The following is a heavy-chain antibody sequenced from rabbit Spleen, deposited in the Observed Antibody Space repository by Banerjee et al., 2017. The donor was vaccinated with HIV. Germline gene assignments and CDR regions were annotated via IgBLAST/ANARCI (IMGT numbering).Heavy chain of an antibody. Sequence: QSLEESGGDLVKPGASLTLTCTASGFSFSSRYYMCWVRQAPGKGLEWLACIDVVRSGTTYYASWAKGRFTISKTSSTTVTLQMTSLTAADTATYFCARDRDGSGGYGFDLWGPGTLVTVS. CDR2: IDVVRSGTT. V-gene: IGHV1S40*01. D-gene: IGHD1-1*01. CDR1: GFSFSSRYY. CDR3: ARDRDGSGGYGFDL. J-gene: IGHJ6*01.